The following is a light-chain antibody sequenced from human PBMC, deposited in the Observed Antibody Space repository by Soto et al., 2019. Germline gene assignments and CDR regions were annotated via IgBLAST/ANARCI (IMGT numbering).Light chain of an antibody. V-gene: IGKV3-15*01. CDR2: GAS. Sequence: EIVMTQSPATLSVSPGERATLSCRASQSVGTYLAWYQQKPGQAPRILIYGASTRAAGISPRFSGGGSGTEFTLTISSLQSEDFAVYHCQQYNDWPRTFGKGTKVGIK. CDR3: QQYNDWPRT. J-gene: IGKJ1*01. CDR1: QSVGTY.